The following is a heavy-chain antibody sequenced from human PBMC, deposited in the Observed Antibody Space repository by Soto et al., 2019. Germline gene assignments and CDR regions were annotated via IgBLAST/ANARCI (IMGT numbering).Heavy chain of an antibody. J-gene: IGHJ5*02. V-gene: IGHV1-69*13. CDR3: ARPTRFYYDSSGQSAWFDP. CDR2: IIPIFGTA. Sequence: SLKVSCKASGGTFSSYAISWVRQAPGQGLEWMGGIIPIFGTANYAQKFQGRVTITADESTTTAYMELSSLRSEDTAVYYCARPTRFYYDSSGQSAWFDPWGQGTLVTVSS. D-gene: IGHD3-22*01. CDR1: GGTFSSYA.